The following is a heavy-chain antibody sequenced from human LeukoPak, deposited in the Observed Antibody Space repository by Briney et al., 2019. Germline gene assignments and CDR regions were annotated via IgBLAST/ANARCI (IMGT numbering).Heavy chain of an antibody. D-gene: IGHD4/OR15-4a*01. CDR1: GFTFSSYS. Sequence: GSLRLSRAASGFTFSSYSMNWVRPAPGKGLEWVSSISSSSSYIYYADSVKGRFTISRDNAKNSLYLQMNSLRAEDTAVYYCAKLTARGDWGQGTLVTVSS. CDR3: AKLTARGD. CDR2: ISSSSSYI. J-gene: IGHJ4*02. V-gene: IGHV3-21*04.